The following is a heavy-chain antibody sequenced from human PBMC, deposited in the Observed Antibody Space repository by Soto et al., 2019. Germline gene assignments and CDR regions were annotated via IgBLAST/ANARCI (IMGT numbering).Heavy chain of an antibody. J-gene: IGHJ6*02. CDR3: AGRRQVINDYYGLAD. V-gene: IGHV3-13*01. CDR1: GFTFSNYE. Sequence: EVQLVESGGGLVQPGGSLRLSCAASGFTFSNYEMHWVRQVTGKGLEWVSGIGTAGDTKDVGSVKGRFTISRDNAKNSLYLQMNSLRAEDTAVYYCAGRRQVINDYYGLADWGQGTTVIVSS. CDR2: IGTAGDT. D-gene: IGHD2-21*01.